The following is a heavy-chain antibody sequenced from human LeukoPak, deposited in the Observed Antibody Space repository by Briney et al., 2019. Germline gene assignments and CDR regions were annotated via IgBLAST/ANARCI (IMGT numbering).Heavy chain of an antibody. D-gene: IGHD2-21*02. J-gene: IGHJ4*02. Sequence: SETLSLTCTVSGGSISSYYWSWIRQHPGKGPEWIGCIYYSGSTCYNPSLKSRVTISEDTSKNQFSLRLSSMAAADTAVYYCAALLGDGSIDYWGQGTLVTVSS. CDR3: AALLGDGSIDY. CDR1: GGSISSYY. CDR2: IYYSGST. V-gene: IGHV4-59*06.